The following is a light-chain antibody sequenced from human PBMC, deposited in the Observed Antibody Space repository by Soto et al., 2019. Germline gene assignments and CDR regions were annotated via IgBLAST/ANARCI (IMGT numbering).Light chain of an antibody. CDR2: DAS. Sequence: DIQMNQSPSSLSASVGDRVTITCQASQDISNYLNWYQQKPGQAPKLLIYDASNLETGVTSRFSGSGYGTDFKFTISSLQPEDIATYYCQQYDNLPPYTFGQGTKLEIK. CDR3: QQYDNLPPYT. CDR1: QDISNY. V-gene: IGKV1-33*01. J-gene: IGKJ2*01.